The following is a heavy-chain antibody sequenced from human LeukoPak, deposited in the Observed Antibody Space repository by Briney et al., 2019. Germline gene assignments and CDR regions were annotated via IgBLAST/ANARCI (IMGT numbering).Heavy chain of an antibody. Sequence: SETLPLTCTVSGDSISSSSSYWGWIRQPPGKGLEWIGSIYYSGSTYYNPSLKSRVTISVDTSKNQFSLKLSSVTAADTAVYYCARIMTLDYYYYYMDVWGKGTTVTISS. CDR2: IYYSGST. J-gene: IGHJ6*03. CDR3: ARIMTLDYYYYYMDV. V-gene: IGHV4-39*01. D-gene: IGHD2-8*01. CDR1: GDSISSSSSY.